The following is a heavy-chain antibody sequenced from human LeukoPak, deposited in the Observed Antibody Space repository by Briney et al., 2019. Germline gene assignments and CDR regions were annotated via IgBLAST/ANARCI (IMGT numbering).Heavy chain of an antibody. CDR2: INSDGSST. Sequence: PGGSLRLSCAASGFTFSSYWMHWVRQAPGKGLVWVSRINSDGSSTSYADSVKGRFTISRDNAKNTLYLQMNSLRAEDTAVYYCASFGYCSSTSCYTDDYYMDVWGKGTTVTVSS. D-gene: IGHD2-2*02. CDR1: GFTFSSYW. CDR3: ASFGYCSSTSCYTDDYYMDV. V-gene: IGHV3-74*01. J-gene: IGHJ6*03.